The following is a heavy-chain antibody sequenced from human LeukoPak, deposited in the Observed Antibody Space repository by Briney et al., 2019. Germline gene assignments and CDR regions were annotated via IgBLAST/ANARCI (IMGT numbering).Heavy chain of an antibody. D-gene: IGHD4-23*01. CDR2: INHSGST. V-gene: IGHV4-34*01. J-gene: IGHJ6*03. CDR1: GGSFSGYY. Sequence: PSETLSLTCAVYGGSFSGYYRSWIRQPPGKGLEWIGEINHSGSTNYNPSLKSRVTISVDTSKNQFSLKLSSVTAADTAVYYCARAYGGHYYYYYMDVWGKGTTVTVSS. CDR3: ARAYGGHYYYYYMDV.